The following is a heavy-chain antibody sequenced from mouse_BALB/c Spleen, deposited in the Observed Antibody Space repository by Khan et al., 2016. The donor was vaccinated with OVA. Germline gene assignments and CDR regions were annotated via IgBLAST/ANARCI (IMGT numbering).Heavy chain of an antibody. CDR1: GFSLTNYG. J-gene: IGHJ4*01. Sequence: QVQLQQSGPGLVAPSQSLSITCTISGFSLTNYGVHWVRQPPGKGLEWLVLMWSDGSATYNSALKSRLTISMENSKSQVFLKMHSLQTDYTAMYFCARQPYYHYNVMDYWGQGTSVTVSS. CDR3: ARQPYYHYNVMDY. D-gene: IGHD2-10*01. CDR2: MWSDGSA. V-gene: IGHV2-6-1*01.